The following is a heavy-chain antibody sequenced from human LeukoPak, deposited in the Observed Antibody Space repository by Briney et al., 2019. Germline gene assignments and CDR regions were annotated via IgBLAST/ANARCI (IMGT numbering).Heavy chain of an antibody. CDR1: GFTFSSCA. CDR2: ISGSGGST. V-gene: IGHV3-23*01. J-gene: IGHJ3*02. Sequence: PGGSLRLSCAASGFTFSSCAMSWVRQAPGKGLEWVSTISGSGGSTYYADSVKGRFTISRDNSKNTLYLQMNSLRAEGTAVYYCAKDLVSYYDFWSGYYSDAFDIWGQGTMVTVSS. D-gene: IGHD3-3*01. CDR3: AKDLVSYYDFWSGYYSDAFDI.